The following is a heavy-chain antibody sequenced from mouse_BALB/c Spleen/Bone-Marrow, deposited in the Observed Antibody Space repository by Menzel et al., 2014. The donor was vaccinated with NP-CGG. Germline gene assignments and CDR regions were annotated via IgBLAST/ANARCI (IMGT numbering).Heavy chain of an antibody. D-gene: IGHD2-13*01. J-gene: IGHJ2*01. CDR3: ARGLYGDSVY. CDR1: GYTFTSYW. Sequence: LVESGADLVKPGASVKLSCKASGYTFTSYWMHWVKQRPGQGLEWIGEIDPSDSYTNYNQKFKGKATLTVDESSSTAYMQLSSLTSEDSVVYYCARGLYGDSVYWGQGTTLTVSS. CDR2: IDPSDSYT. V-gene: IGHV1-69*02.